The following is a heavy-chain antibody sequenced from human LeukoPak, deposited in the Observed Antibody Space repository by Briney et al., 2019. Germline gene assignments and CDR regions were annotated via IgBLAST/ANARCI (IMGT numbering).Heavy chain of an antibody. CDR3: AKARIYCSSGICSDYPAVYNGMDV. D-gene: IGHD2-15*01. Sequence: GGSLRLSCAASGFTYSSFAMNWVRQAPGKGLEWVSLISNSGANAHYADSVKGRFTISRDNSKYTLYLEMNSLRAEDTAIYYCAKARIYCSSGICSDYPAVYNGMDVWGQGTTVAVTS. V-gene: IGHV3-23*01. CDR2: ISNSGANA. J-gene: IGHJ6*02. CDR1: GFTYSSFA.